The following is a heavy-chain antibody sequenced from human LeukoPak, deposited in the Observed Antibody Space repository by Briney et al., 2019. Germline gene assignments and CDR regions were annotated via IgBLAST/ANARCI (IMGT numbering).Heavy chain of an antibody. Sequence: PGGSLRLSCAASGFTFSRYWMHWVRQAPGKGLVWVSHINSDGSTTNYADSVKGRFTISRDNAKNTQYLQMSSLRAEDTAVYYCARDYCSGDTCYFASWGQGTLVTVSS. V-gene: IGHV3-74*01. J-gene: IGHJ4*02. CDR2: INSDGSTT. CDR3: ARDYCSGDTCYFAS. CDR1: GFTFSRYW. D-gene: IGHD2-15*01.